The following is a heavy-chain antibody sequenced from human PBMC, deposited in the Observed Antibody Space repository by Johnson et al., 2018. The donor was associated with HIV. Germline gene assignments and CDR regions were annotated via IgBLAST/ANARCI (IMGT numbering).Heavy chain of an antibody. CDR2: ISYDGSNK. CDR3: ARDWGGYCSGGSCYGDAFDI. Sequence: HVQLVESGGGVVQPGRSLRLSCAASGFTFSSYAMHWVRQAPGKGLEWVAVISYDGSNKYYADSVKGRFTISRDNSKNTLYLQMNSLRAEDTAVYYCARDWGGYCSGGSCYGDAFDILGQGTRVTVSS. J-gene: IGHJ3*02. D-gene: IGHD2-15*01. V-gene: IGHV3-30*04. CDR1: GFTFSSYA.